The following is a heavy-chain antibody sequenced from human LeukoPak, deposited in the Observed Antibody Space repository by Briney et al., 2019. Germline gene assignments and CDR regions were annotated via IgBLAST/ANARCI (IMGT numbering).Heavy chain of an antibody. J-gene: IGHJ4*02. CDR1: GGSISSYY. Sequence: YPSETLSLTCTVSGGSISSYYWSWIRQPAGKGLEWIGRIYISGSTNYNPSLKSRVTMSVDTSKNQFSLKLSSVTAADTAVYYCARDRGTWNDDGFDYWGQGTQVTVSS. V-gene: IGHV4-4*07. D-gene: IGHD1-1*01. CDR3: ARDRGTWNDDGFDY. CDR2: IYISGST.